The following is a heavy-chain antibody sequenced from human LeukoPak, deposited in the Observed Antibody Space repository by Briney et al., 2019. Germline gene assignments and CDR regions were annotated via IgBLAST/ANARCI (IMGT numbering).Heavy chain of an antibody. Sequence: SETLSLTRTVSGGSINSYYWSWIRQPAGKGLEWIGRIYTSGSTNYNPSLKSRVTMSLDTSKSQFSLKLTSVTAADTAMYYCARSTMVRPVDIWGKGTTVTISS. D-gene: IGHD3-10*01. CDR3: ARSTMVRPVDI. CDR2: IYTSGST. V-gene: IGHV4-4*07. CDR1: GGSINSYY. J-gene: IGHJ6*04.